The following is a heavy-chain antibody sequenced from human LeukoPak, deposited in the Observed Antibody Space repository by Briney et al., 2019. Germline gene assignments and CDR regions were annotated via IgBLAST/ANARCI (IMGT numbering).Heavy chain of an antibody. Sequence: GGSLRLSCAASGFTFSNYNMNWVRQTPGKGLEWVSSITRDTIYTFYADSVKGRFTISRDNAKNSLSLQMNSLRVEDTAFYYCARDRWFGESLPAHFEYWGQGTLVTVSS. V-gene: IGHV3-21*01. CDR1: GFTFSNYN. J-gene: IGHJ4*02. CDR3: ARDRWFGESLPAHFEY. CDR2: ITRDTIYT. D-gene: IGHD3-10*01.